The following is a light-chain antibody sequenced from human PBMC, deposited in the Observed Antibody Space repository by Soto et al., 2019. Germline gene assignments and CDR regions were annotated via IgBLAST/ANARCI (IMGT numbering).Light chain of an antibody. CDR3: QVWDSSTAEVV. V-gene: IGLV3-9*01. Sequence: SYELTQPLSVSVALGQTARITCGGNNIGSKNVHWYQQKPGQAPVLVIYRDNNRPSGIPERFSGSNSGNTATLTISRAQAGDESDYYCQVWDSSTAEVVFGGGTKLTVL. J-gene: IGLJ2*01. CDR1: NIGSKN. CDR2: RDN.